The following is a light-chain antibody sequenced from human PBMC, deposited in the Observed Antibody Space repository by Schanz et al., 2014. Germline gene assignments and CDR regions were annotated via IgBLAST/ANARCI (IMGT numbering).Light chain of an antibody. CDR1: ESVSSSY. CDR2: GSF. V-gene: IGKV3-20*01. J-gene: IGKJ3*01. CDR3: QQFGSSPFT. Sequence: EIVLTQSPGTLSLSPGEGATLSCRASESVSSSYLAWYQQKAGQAPRLLIFGSFERATGTPNRFSGSGSGTDFTLTISRLEPEDFAVYYCQQFGSSPFTFGPGTKVDIK.